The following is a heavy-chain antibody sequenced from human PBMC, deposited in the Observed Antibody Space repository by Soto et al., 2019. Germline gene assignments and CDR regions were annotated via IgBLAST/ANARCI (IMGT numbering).Heavy chain of an antibody. CDR3: ARTGWPTTLGS. J-gene: IGHJ5*02. V-gene: IGHV4-61*01. CDR1: GDSVSSGTYF. Sequence: SETLSLTCTVSGDSVSSGTYFWTWIRQPPGKGLEYIGYIDYSGSTNYNPSLKSRVTISVDMSKNQFSLNLNSVTAADTAVYYCARTGWPTTLGSWGQGTLVTVSS. D-gene: IGHD1-26*01. CDR2: IDYSGST.